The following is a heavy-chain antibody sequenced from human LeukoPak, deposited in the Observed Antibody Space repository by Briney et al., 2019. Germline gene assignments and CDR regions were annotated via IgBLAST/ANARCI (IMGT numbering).Heavy chain of an antibody. J-gene: IGHJ4*02. V-gene: IGHV3-23*01. CDR3: AKGGYQLPQYYFDY. D-gene: IGHD2-2*01. Sequence: TGGSLRLSCAASGFTFSSYAMGWVRKAPGKVLEWVSAISGSGGSTYYADSVKGRFTISRDNSKNTLYPQMNSLRAEDTAVYYCAKGGYQLPQYYFDYWGQGTLVTVSS. CDR1: GFTFSSYA. CDR2: ISGSGGST.